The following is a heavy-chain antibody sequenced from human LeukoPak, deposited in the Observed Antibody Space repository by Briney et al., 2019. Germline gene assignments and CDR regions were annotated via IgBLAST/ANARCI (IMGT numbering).Heavy chain of an antibody. CDR1: GFTFSSHW. Sequence: GGSLRLSCAASGFTFSSHWMSWVRQAPGKGLEWVANIKQDGSEKYYVDSVKGRFTISRDNAKNSLYLQMSGLRAEDTAVYYCARAVDTANYYYGMDVWGQGTTVTVSS. CDR3: ARAVDTANYYYGMDV. V-gene: IGHV3-7*03. J-gene: IGHJ6*02. D-gene: IGHD5-18*01. CDR2: IKQDGSEK.